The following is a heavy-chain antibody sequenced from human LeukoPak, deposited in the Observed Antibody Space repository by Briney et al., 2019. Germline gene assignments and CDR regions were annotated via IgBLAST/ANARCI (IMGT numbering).Heavy chain of an antibody. V-gene: IGHV3-30-3*01. CDR1: GFTFSSYA. Sequence: GGSLRLSCAASGFTFSSYAMHWVRQAPGKGLEWVAVISYDGSNKYYADSVKGRFTISRDNSKNTLYLQMNSLRAEDTAVYYCAKGSGSGWYGGFGYYFDYWGQGTLVTVSS. J-gene: IGHJ4*02. D-gene: IGHD6-19*01. CDR3: AKGSGSGWYGGFGYYFDY. CDR2: ISYDGSNK.